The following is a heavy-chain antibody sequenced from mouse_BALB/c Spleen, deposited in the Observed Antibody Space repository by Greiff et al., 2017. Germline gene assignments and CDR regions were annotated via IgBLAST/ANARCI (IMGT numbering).Heavy chain of an antibody. CDR3: ARDGYYDYAMDY. V-gene: IGHV1-4*02. CDR2: INPSSGYT. Sequence: VKLMESGTVLARPGASVKMSCKASGYTFTSYWMHWVKQRPGQGLEWIGYINPSSGYTEYNQKFKDKTTLTADKSSSTAYMQLSSLTSEDSAVYYCARDGYYDYAMDYWGQGTSVTVSS. CDR1: GYTFTSYW. J-gene: IGHJ4*01. D-gene: IGHD2-3*01.